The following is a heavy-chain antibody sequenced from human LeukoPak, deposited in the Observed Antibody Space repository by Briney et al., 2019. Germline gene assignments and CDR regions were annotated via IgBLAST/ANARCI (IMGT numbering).Heavy chain of an antibody. V-gene: IGHV4-30-4*08. CDR3: ARGGYYYDSSGYYYPFDY. J-gene: IGHJ4*02. CDR2: IYYSGST. D-gene: IGHD3-22*01. Sequence: PSETLSLTCTVSGGSITSGDYYWSWIRQPPGKGLEWIGYIYYSGSTYYNPSLKSRVTMSVDTSKNQFSLRLSSVTAADTAVYYCARGGYYYDSSGYYYPFDYWGQGTLVTVFS. CDR1: GGSITSGDYY.